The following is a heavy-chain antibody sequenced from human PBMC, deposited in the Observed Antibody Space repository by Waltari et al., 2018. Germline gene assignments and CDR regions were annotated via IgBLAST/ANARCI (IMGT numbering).Heavy chain of an antibody. CDR1: GGTFSSYT. J-gene: IGHJ4*02. D-gene: IGHD6-13*01. Sequence: QVQLVQSGAEVKKPGSSVKVSCKASGGTFSSYTISWVRQAPGQGLEWMGRIIPILGIANYAQKFQGRGTITRDTSASTAYMELSSLRSEDTAVYYCARDIAAAPMDYWGQGTLVTVSS. CDR3: ARDIAAAPMDY. V-gene: IGHV1-69*08. CDR2: IIPILGIA.